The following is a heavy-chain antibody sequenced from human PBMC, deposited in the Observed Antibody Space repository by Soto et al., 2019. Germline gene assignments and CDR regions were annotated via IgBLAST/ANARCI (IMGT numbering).Heavy chain of an antibody. V-gene: IGHV3-23*01. J-gene: IGHJ4*02. Sequence: GGSLRLSCAASGFTFSSYTMTWVRQAPGKGLEWVSGINSGGRTYYADSVKGRFTISRDDSKNTLYLQIISLRAEDTAVYHCAKDLRPDGVWDFDYWGQGTLVTVSS. CDR3: AKDLRPDGVWDFDY. CDR2: INSGGRT. D-gene: IGHD4-17*01. CDR1: GFTFSSYT.